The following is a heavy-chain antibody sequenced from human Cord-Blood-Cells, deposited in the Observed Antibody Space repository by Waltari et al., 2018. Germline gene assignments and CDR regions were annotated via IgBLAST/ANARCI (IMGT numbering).Heavy chain of an antibody. CDR1: GGTFSSYA. J-gene: IGHJ4*02. CDR3: ALTGTSDYPHYFDY. V-gene: IGHV1-69*10. CDR2: IIPILGIA. D-gene: IGHD4-17*01. Sequence: QVQLVQSGAEVKKPGSSVKVSCKASGGTFSSYAISWVRQAPGQGLEWMGGIIPILGIANYAQKFLGRVTITADKSTSTAYMELSSLRSEDTAVYYCALTGTSDYPHYFDYWGQGTLVTVSS.